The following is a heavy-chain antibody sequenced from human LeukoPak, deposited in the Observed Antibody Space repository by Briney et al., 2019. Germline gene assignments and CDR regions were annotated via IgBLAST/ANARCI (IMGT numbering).Heavy chain of an antibody. D-gene: IGHD6-19*01. J-gene: IGHJ3*02. CDR1: GGSISSGGYY. CDR3: ASHRQWLPRPHFDI. Sequence: SGTLSLTCTVSGGSISSGGYYWSWIRQHPGKGLEWIGYIYYSGSTYYNPSLKSRVTISVDTSKNQFSLKLSSVTAADTAVYYCASHRQWLPRPHFDIWGQGTMVTVSS. CDR2: IYYSGST. V-gene: IGHV4-31*03.